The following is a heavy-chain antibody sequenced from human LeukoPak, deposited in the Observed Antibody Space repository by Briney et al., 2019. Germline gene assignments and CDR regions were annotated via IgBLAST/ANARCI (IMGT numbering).Heavy chain of an antibody. D-gene: IGHD1-14*01. J-gene: IGHJ4*02. CDR1: GFSFTTHW. CDR2: INEDGGER. Sequence: GGSLRLSCAASGFSFTTHWMNWFRQAPGKGLEWVANINEDGGERNYVDSVRGRVTISRDNTANSLYLQMNGLEAEDTAVYYCVTDRDRHWRKRFDYWREGALVIVSS. V-gene: IGHV3-7*01. CDR3: VTDRDRHWRKRFDY.